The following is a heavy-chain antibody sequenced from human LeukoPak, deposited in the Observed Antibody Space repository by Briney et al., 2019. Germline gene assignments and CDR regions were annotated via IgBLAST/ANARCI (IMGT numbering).Heavy chain of an antibody. D-gene: IGHD3-16*01. Sequence: GGSLRLSCAASGFTFGRHTMNWVRQAPGKGLEWVSSIDGSGRYIYYGGSLKGRFTISRDNPKNSLFLQMTSLRAEDTAVYCCATSRLSVAPAFDIWGQGTLVSVSS. V-gene: IGHV3-21*01. CDR2: IDGSGRYI. CDR1: GFTFGRHT. CDR3: ATSRLSVAPAFDI. J-gene: IGHJ3*02.